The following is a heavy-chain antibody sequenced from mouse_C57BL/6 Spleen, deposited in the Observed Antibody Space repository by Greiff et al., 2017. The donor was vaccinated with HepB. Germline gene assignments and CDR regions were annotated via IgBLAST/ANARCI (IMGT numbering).Heavy chain of an antibody. V-gene: IGHV1-52*01. Sequence: QVQLQQPGAELVRPGSSVKLSCKASGYTFTSYWMHWVKQRPIQGLEWIGNIDPSDSETHYNQKFKDKATLTVDKSSSTAYMQLSSLTSEDSAVYYCATSNYVAYAMDYWGQGTSVTVSS. CDR2: IDPSDSET. CDR1: GYTFTSYW. CDR3: ATSNYVAYAMDY. D-gene: IGHD2-5*01. J-gene: IGHJ4*01.